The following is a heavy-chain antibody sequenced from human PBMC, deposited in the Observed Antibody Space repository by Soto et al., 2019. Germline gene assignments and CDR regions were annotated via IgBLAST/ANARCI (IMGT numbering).Heavy chain of an antibody. Sequence: QLQLQESGPGLVKPSETLSLTCTVSGGSISSSSYYWGWIRQPPGKGLEWIGSIYYSGSTYYNPSLKSRVTISVDTSKNQFSLKLSSVTAADTAVYYCARAEGAKGYDFWSGYYINVHYFDYWGQGTLVTVSS. CDR2: IYYSGST. J-gene: IGHJ4*02. V-gene: IGHV4-39*01. CDR1: GGSISSSSYY. D-gene: IGHD3-3*01. CDR3: ARAEGAKGYDFWSGYYINVHYFDY.